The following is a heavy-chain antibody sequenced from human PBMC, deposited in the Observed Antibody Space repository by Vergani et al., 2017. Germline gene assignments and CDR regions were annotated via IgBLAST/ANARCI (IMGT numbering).Heavy chain of an antibody. J-gene: IGHJ4*02. V-gene: IGHV1-2*02. Sequence: QVQLVQSGAEVKKPGASVKVSCKASGYTFTGYYMHWVRQAPGXGLEWMGWLNPNSGGTNYAQKFQGRVTMTRDTSISTAYMELSRLRSDDTAVYYCARDHIPHIAAAQRPNFDYWGQGTLVTVSS. CDR3: ARDHIPHIAAAQRPNFDY. CDR2: LNPNSGGT. D-gene: IGHD6-13*01. CDR1: GYTFTGYY.